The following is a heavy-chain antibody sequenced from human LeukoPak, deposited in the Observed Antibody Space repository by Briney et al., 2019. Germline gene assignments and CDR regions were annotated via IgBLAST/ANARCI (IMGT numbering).Heavy chain of an antibody. CDR3: ARHYSYYDSSGYYDRYFDY. J-gene: IGHJ4*02. Sequence: SETLSLTCAVSGGSMSDHYWSWIRQPPGMTLEWIGYIYATGSTNYNPSLKSRVTISVDTSKNHFSLRLRSVTAADTAIYYCARHYSYYDSSGYYDRYFDYWGQGTLVTVSS. D-gene: IGHD3-22*01. CDR1: GGSMSDHY. V-gene: IGHV4-4*09. CDR2: IYATGST.